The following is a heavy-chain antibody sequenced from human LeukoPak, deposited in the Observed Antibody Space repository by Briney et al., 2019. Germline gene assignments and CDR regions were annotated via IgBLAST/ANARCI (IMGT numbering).Heavy chain of an antibody. V-gene: IGHV4-59*01. CDR1: GGSITTYY. CDR2: FYYSGST. J-gene: IGHJ4*02. Sequence: PSETLSLTCTVSGGSITTYYSSWIRQPPGKGLEWIGYFYYSGSTNYNPSLKSRLTISVDTSKNQFSLKLSSVTAADTAVYYCARGLVGGAPKLDCWGQGTLVTVSS. CDR3: ARGLVGGAPKLDC. D-gene: IGHD1-26*01.